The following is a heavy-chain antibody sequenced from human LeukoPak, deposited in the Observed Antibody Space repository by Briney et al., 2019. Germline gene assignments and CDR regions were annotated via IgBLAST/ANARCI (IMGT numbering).Heavy chain of an antibody. Sequence: GGSLRLSCAASGFSFSNYFMHWVRQAPGKGLEWVAFISYDGSNKYYADSVKGRFTISRDNSKSTLYLQMNSLRVDDTAVYYCAKAIEAYGSFAPPDYWGQGALVTVSS. CDR1: GFSFSNYF. CDR3: AKAIEAYGSFAPPDY. D-gene: IGHD6-6*01. V-gene: IGHV3-30*18. CDR2: ISYDGSNK. J-gene: IGHJ4*02.